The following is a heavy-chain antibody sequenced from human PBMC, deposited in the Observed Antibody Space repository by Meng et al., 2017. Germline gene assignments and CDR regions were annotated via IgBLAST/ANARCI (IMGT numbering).Heavy chain of an antibody. CDR3: ARVQNYYGSGSYYYFDY. V-gene: IGHV4-38-2*02. D-gene: IGHD3-10*01. Sequence: SETLSLTCTVSGYSISSGYYWGWIRQPPGKGLEWIGSIYHSGSTYYNPSLKSRVTISVDTSKNQFSLKLSSVTAADTAVYYCARVQNYYGSGSYYYFDYWGQGTLVTVSS. CDR1: GYSISSGYY. CDR2: IYHSGST. J-gene: IGHJ4*02.